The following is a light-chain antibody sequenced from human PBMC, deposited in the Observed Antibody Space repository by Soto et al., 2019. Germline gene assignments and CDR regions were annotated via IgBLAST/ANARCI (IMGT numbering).Light chain of an antibody. CDR3: QQRSNWPPWT. Sequence: EIVLSQSPGTLSLSPGERPTLSCRASQSVSSSYLAWYQQKPGQAPRLLIYGASNRATGIPARFSGSGSGTDFTLTISSLEPEDFAVYYCQQRSNWPPWTFGQGTKVDI. J-gene: IGKJ1*01. CDR2: GAS. V-gene: IGKV3-11*01. CDR1: QSVSSSY.